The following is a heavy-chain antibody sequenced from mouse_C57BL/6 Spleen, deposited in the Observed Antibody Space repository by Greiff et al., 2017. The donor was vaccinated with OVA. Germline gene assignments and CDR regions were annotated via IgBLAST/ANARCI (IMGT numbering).Heavy chain of an antibody. J-gene: IGHJ2*01. CDR2: IHPSDSDT. CDR1: GYTFTSYW. V-gene: IGHV1-74*01. D-gene: IGHD1-1*01. CDR3: AISFCSPHFAY. Sequence: QVQLQQPGAELVKPGASVKVSCKASGYTFTSYWMHWVKQRPGQGLEWIGRIHPSDSDTNYNQKFKGKATLPVDKSSSTSYMQLSCLPSDDSAVSFCAISFCSPHFAYWGQGTTLTVSS.